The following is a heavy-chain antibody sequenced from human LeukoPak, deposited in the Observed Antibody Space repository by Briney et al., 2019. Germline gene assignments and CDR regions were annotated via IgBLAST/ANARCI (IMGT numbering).Heavy chain of an antibody. V-gene: IGHV4-39*07. D-gene: IGHD3-22*01. J-gene: IGHJ4*02. CDR1: GGSISSSSYY. CDR3: ARGDYYYDTSGYQALDY. CDR2: IYYSGST. Sequence: SETLSLTCTVSGGSISSSSYYWGWIRQPPGKGLEWIGSIYYSGSTYYNPSLKSRVTISVDTSKTQFSLKLGSVTAADTAVYYCARGDYYYDTSGYQALDYWGQGTLVTVSS.